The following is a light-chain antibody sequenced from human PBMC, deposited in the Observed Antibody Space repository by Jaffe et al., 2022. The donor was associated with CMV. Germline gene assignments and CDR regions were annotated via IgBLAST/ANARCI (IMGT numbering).Light chain of an antibody. J-gene: IGKJ4*01. CDR3: QQRTNWPLT. CDR2: DAS. CDR1: QSVSTH. Sequence: EIVLTQSPATLSLSPGERATLSCRASQSVSTHLAWYQQKPGQAPRLFILDASNRATGIPARFSGSGSGTDFTLTISSLEPEDFAVYYCQQRTNWPLTFGGGTKVEI. V-gene: IGKV3-11*01.